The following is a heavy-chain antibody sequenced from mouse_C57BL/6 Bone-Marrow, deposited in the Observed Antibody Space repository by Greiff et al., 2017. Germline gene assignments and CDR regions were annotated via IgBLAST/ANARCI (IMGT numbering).Heavy chain of an antibody. CDR1: GYTFTDYN. CDR3: ARAGYDYDVYYYAMDY. V-gene: IGHV1-22*01. J-gene: IGHJ4*01. CDR2: INPNNGGT. Sequence: EVQLVESGPELVKPGASVKMSCKASGYTFTDYNMHWVKQSHGKSLEWIGYINPNNGGTSYNQKFKGKATLTVNKSSSTAYMELRSLTSEDSAVYYCARAGYDYDVYYYAMDYWGQGTSVTVSS. D-gene: IGHD2-4*01.